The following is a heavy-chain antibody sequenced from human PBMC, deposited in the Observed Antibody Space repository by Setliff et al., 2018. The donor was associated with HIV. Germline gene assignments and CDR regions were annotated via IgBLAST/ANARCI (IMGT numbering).Heavy chain of an antibody. CDR2: IFYSGST. V-gene: IGHV4-38-2*01. J-gene: IGHJ4*02. CDR3: ARLAIPAATTDY. D-gene: IGHD2-2*01. Sequence: PSETLSLTCAVSGYSISIGYYWGWIRQPPGKGLEWIGSIFYSGSTYYNPSLKSRPTISVDTSKNQFSLKLNSVTAADTAVYYCARLAIPAATTDYWGQGTLVTVSS. CDR1: GYSISIGYY.